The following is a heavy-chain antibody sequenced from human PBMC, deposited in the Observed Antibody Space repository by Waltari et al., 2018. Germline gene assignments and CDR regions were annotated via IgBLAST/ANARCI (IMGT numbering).Heavy chain of an antibody. J-gene: IGHJ6*03. Sequence: QVQLQQWGAGLLKPSETLSLTCAVYGRSFSGYYWSWIRQPPGKGPEWIGEINHSGSTNYNPSLKSRVTISVDTSKNQFSLKLSSVTAADTAVYYCARGITMIPRGYYYYYYYMDVWGKGTTVTVSS. V-gene: IGHV4-34*01. CDR2: INHSGST. CDR1: GRSFSGYY. D-gene: IGHD3-22*01. CDR3: ARGITMIPRGYYYYYYYMDV.